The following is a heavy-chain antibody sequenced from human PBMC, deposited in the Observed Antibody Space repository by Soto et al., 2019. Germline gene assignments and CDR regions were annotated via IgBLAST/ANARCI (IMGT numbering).Heavy chain of an antibody. Sequence: QVQLVQSGAELKKPGSSVKVSCKASGGSVTAYTINWVRQAPGQGLEWIGAFIPIFPTPDYAQKFQGRVTIAADGPTNTASMERNRLTSDDAAVYYCGTGAVVPAYPNWVDTWVQGTLVTVSA. J-gene: IGHJ5*02. CDR1: GGSVTAYT. D-gene: IGHD2-15*01. V-gene: IGHV1-69*12. CDR3: GTGAVVPAYPNWVDT. CDR2: FIPIFPTP.